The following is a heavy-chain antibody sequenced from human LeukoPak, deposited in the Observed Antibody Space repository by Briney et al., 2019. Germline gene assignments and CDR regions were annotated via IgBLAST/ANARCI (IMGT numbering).Heavy chain of an antibody. CDR1: GYSFPSYW. V-gene: IGHV5-51*01. J-gene: IGHJ2*01. Sequence: GESLKISCKGSGYSFPSYWIGWVRQMPGKGLEWMGIIYPGDSDTRYSPSFQGQVTISADKSISTAYLQWSSLKASDTAMYYCARPSTHRLGPHFGLDWYFDLWGRGTLVTVSS. CDR2: IYPGDSDT. CDR3: ARPSTHRLGPHFGLDWYFDL. D-gene: IGHD7-27*01.